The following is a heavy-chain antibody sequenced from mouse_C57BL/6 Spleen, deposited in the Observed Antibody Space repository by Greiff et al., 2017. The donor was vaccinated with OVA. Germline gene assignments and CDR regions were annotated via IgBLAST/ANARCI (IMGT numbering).Heavy chain of an antibody. Sequence: EVQLQESGPGLVKPSQSLSLTCSVTGYSITSGYYWNWIRQFPGNKLEWMGYISYDGSNNYNPSLKNRISITRDTSKNQFFLKLNSVTTEDTATYYCARDVWYFDVWGTGTTVTFSS. CDR3: ARDVWYFDV. V-gene: IGHV3-6*01. CDR1: GYSITSGYY. J-gene: IGHJ1*03. CDR2: ISYDGSN.